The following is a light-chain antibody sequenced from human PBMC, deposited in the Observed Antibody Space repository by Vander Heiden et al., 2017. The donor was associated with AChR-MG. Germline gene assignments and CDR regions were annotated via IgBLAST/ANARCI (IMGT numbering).Light chain of an antibody. V-gene: IGKV1-39*01. J-gene: IGKJ3*01. CDR2: AAS. CDR3: QQSDSTPFT. CDR1: QSIRSY. Sequence: LQLTPSPSSLSASVGDRVTITCRASQSIRSYLNWYQQKPGKAPKLLIYAASRLQSGVPSRFSGSGSGTDFTLTISSLQPEDFATYYCQQSDSTPFTFGPGTKVDIK.